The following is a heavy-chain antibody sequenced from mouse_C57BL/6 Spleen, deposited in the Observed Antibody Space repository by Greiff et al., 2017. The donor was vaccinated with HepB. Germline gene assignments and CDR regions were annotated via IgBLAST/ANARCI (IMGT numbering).Heavy chain of an antibody. D-gene: IGHD3-1*01. CDR1: GYTFTDHY. Sequence: QVQLQQSGADLVRPGASVKLSCKASGYTFTDHYITWVNQRPGQGLEWMARIYPGSGNTYYNEKFKGKATLTAEESSSTAYVQLSSLTSEDAAVYFCASGPRGNYAMDYWGQGTSVTVSS. CDR3: ASGPRGNYAMDY. CDR2: IYPGSGNT. J-gene: IGHJ4*01. V-gene: IGHV1-76*01.